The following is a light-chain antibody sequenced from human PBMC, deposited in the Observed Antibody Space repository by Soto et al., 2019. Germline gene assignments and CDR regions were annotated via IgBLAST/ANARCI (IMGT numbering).Light chain of an antibody. CDR3: SPYTTSGSLV. Sequence: QSALTQPASVSGSPGQSITISCTGTSSDVGGYNYVSWYQQHPGKAPKLMIYDVSNRPSGVSNRFSGSKSGNTASLTISGLQAEDEADYYCSPYTTSGSLVFGGGTKVTV. J-gene: IGLJ2*01. CDR1: SSDVGGYNY. CDR2: DVS. V-gene: IGLV2-14*01.